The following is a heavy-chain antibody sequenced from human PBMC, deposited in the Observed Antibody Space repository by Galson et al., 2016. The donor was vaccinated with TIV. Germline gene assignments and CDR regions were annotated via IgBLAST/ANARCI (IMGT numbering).Heavy chain of an antibody. V-gene: IGHV3-23*01. J-gene: IGHJ4*02. CDR3: AKDLQWIPSSLDY. D-gene: IGHD5-18*01. Sequence: SLRLSCAASGFRFNSYAMNWVRQAPGKGLEWVSSIGGTGGSTYYADSVKGRFTISRDSYKDTVYLQMNSLRAEDTAIYFCAKDLQWIPSSLDYWGQGILVTVSS. CDR1: GFRFNSYA. CDR2: IGGTGGST.